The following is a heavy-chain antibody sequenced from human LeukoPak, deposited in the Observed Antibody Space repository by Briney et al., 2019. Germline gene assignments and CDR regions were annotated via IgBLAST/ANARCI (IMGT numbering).Heavy chain of an antibody. Sequence: GGSLRLSCAASGFTFSSYWMHWVRQPPGEGLVWVSRISSDGTTTHYADSVEGRFTISRDNAKNTLYLQMNSLRDEDTALYYCARTDYYDISKYYDYWGQGTLVTVSS. CDR3: ARTDYYDISKYYDY. J-gene: IGHJ4*02. CDR1: GFTFSSYW. D-gene: IGHD3-22*01. V-gene: IGHV3-74*01. CDR2: ISSDGTTT.